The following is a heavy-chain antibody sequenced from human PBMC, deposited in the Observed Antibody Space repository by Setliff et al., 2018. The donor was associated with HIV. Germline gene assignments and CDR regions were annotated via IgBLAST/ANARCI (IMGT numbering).Heavy chain of an antibody. CDR2: IYYSGST. J-gene: IGHJ4*02. CDR3: ARVVDADYLDY. CDR1: GGSISSYY. Sequence: PSETLSLTCTVSGGSISSYYWGWIRQPPGKGLEWIGTIYYSGSTYYKPSLKSRVTISVDTSKNQFSLKLNSVTAADTAMYYCARVVDADYLDYWGQGTPVTVSS. V-gene: IGHV4-39*01. D-gene: IGHD2-15*01.